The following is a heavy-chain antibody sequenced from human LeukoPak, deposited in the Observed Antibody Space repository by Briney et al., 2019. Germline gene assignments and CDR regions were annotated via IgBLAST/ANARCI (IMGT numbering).Heavy chain of an antibody. Sequence: PGGSLRLSCAASGFTFNSYAMSWVRQAPGKGLEWVSTIGFGDDSAYYADSVKGRFTISRDNSKNTLYLQMNYLRAEDTAVYYCAKDPTSVGGRHDWLLDAWGQGTLVIVSS. CDR2: IGFGDDSA. D-gene: IGHD3-9*01. J-gene: IGHJ5*02. CDR3: AKDPTSVGGRHDWLLDA. V-gene: IGHV3-23*01. CDR1: GFTFNSYA.